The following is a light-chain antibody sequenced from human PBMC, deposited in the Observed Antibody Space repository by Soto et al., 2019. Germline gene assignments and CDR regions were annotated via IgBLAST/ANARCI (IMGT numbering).Light chain of an antibody. CDR2: DAS. CDR3: QQYNSWPLT. J-gene: IGKJ4*01. CDR1: QSVSSN. Sequence: EIVMTQSPATLSVSPGERATLSCRASQSVSSNLAWYQQKPGQAPRLLIYDASTRATGIPARFSGSGSGTEFXLTISSLQSEDFAVYYCQQYNSWPLTFGGGTKVEIK. V-gene: IGKV3-15*01.